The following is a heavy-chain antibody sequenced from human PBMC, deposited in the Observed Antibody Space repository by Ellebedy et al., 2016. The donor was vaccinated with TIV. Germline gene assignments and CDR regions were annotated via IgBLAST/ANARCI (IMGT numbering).Heavy chain of an antibody. Sequence: GESLKISCAASGFTFSSYVMHWVRQAPGKGLEWVAVISYDGSNKYYADSVKGRFTISRDNSKNTLSLQMNSMRPEDTAVYYCARDWQEIVVVPAAPGIAAAGYFDYWGQGTLVTVSS. D-gene: IGHD2-2*01. J-gene: IGHJ4*02. CDR1: GFTFSSYV. V-gene: IGHV3-30-3*01. CDR2: ISYDGSNK. CDR3: ARDWQEIVVVPAAPGIAAAGYFDY.